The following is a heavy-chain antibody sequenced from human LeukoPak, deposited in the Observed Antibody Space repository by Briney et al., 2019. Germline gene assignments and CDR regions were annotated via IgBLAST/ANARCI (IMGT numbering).Heavy chain of an antibody. Sequence: GGSLRLSCAASGFTFNNAWMSWVRQAPGKGLEWISKINSGSTTIYYKDSVRGRFTISRDNAKNSLSLQMNNLRVEDTAVYYCARDSPRLSYWGQGTLVTVSS. CDR3: ARDSPRLSY. CDR2: INSGSTTI. J-gene: IGHJ4*02. CDR1: GFTFNNAW. V-gene: IGHV3-48*01.